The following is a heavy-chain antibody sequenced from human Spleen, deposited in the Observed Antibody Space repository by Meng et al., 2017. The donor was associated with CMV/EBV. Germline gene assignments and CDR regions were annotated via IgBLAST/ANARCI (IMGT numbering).Heavy chain of an antibody. CDR1: TFSSYA. D-gene: IGHD2-2*01. CDR3: AREGIVVVPAAQTYGMDV. CDR2: IIPIFGTA. J-gene: IGHJ6*02. Sequence: TFSSYAISWVRQAPGQGLEWMGGIIPIFGTANYAQKFQGRVTITTDESTSTAYMELSSLRSEDTAVYYCAREGIVVVPAAQTYGMDVWGQGTTVTVSS. V-gene: IGHV1-69*05.